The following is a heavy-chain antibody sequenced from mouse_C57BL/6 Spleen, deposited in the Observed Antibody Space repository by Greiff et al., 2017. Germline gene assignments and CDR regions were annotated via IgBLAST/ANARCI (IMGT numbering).Heavy chain of an antibody. V-gene: IGHV1-61*01. CDR1: GYTFTSYW. Sequence: QVQLQQPGAELVRPGSSVKLSCKASGYTFTSYWMDWVKQRPGQGLEWIGNIYPSDSETHYNQKFKDKATLTVDKSSRTAYMQLSSLTSEDSAVYYCSRSGVYYGSHYYAMDYWGQGTSVTVSS. CDR2: IYPSDSET. CDR3: SRSGVYYGSHYYAMDY. D-gene: IGHD1-1*01. J-gene: IGHJ4*01.